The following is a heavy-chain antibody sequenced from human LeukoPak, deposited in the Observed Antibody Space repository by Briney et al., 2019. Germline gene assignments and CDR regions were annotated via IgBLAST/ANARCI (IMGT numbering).Heavy chain of an antibody. D-gene: IGHD3-10*01. CDR2: IYTSGST. Sequence: PSETLSLTCTVSGGSISSGSYYWSWIRQPAGKGLEWIGRIYTSGSTNYNPSLKRRVTISVDTSKNQSSPKLSSVTAADPAVYYCAREDYYGSGNYYWGQGTLITVSS. CDR1: GGSISSGSYY. CDR3: AREDYYGSGNYY. J-gene: IGHJ4*02. V-gene: IGHV4-61*02.